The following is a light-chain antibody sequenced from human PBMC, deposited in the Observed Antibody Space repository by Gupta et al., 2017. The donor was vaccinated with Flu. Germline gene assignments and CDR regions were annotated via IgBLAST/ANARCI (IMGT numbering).Light chain of an antibody. CDR3: LLYFGAVQV. J-gene: IGLJ3*02. CDR1: TGAVTRCQY. V-gene: IGLV7-43*01. Sequence: STGAVTRCQYENWVQQKPGQEPKSLICSTNKKHSGTPVRFSGSLLGDKAARTLSGVQPEDEAEYHCLLYFGAVQVFGGGTQLTVL. CDR2: STN.